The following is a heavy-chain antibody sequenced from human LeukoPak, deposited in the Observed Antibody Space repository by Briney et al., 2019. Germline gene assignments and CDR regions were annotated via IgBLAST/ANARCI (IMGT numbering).Heavy chain of an antibody. CDR2: INTNTGNP. CDR3: ASQSITMVRGAGYGMDV. CDR1: GYTFTSYA. D-gene: IGHD3-10*01. J-gene: IGHJ6*02. Sequence: GASVKVSCKASGYTFTSYAMNWVRQAPGQGLEWMGWINTNTGNPTYAQGFTGRFVFSLDTSVSTAYLQISSLKAEDTAVYYCASQSITMVRGAGYGMDVWGQGTTVTVSS. V-gene: IGHV7-4-1*02.